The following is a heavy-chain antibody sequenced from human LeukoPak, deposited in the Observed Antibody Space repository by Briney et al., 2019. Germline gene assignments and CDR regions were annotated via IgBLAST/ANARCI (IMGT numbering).Heavy chain of an antibody. CDR1: GFTFSSYG. V-gene: IGHV3-30*03. CDR2: ISYDGSNK. D-gene: IGHD6-19*01. Sequence: GGSLRLSCAASGFTFSSYGMHWVRQAPGKGLEWVAVISYDGSNKYYADSVKGRFTISRDNSKNTLYLQMNSLRAEDTAVYYCARIGGSVDIGWFFDCWGQGTLVTVSS. CDR3: ARIGGSVDIGWFFDC. J-gene: IGHJ4*02.